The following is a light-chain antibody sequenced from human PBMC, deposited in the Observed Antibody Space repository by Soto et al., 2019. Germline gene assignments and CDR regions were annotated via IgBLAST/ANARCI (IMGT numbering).Light chain of an antibody. CDR2: AAS. CDR1: QSISSY. CDR3: QQSYSIPYT. V-gene: IGKV1-39*01. Sequence: DIQMTQSPPSLSASVGDRVTITCRASQSISSYLNWYQQKPGKAPKLLIYAASSLQSGVPSRFSGSGSGTDFTLTISSLQPEDFATYYCQQSYSIPYTFGQGTKLEIK. J-gene: IGKJ2*01.